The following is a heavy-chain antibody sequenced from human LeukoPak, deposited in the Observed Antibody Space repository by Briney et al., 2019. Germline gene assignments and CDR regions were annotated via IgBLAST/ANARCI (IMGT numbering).Heavy chain of an antibody. Sequence: ASVKVSCKSSGYTFTYYYIHWVRQAPGQGLEWMGWVTPDSAVTKYAQKFQGRVTLTRDTTITTVYMELTSLTSDDTAVYYCARERGVRGPRGNWFDPWGQGTLVTVSS. CDR1: GYTFTYYY. D-gene: IGHD3-10*01. CDR2: VTPDSAVT. V-gene: IGHV1-2*02. CDR3: ARERGVRGPRGNWFDP. J-gene: IGHJ5*02.